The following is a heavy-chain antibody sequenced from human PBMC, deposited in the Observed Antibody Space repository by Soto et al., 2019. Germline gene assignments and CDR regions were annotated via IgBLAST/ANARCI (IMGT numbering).Heavy chain of an antibody. CDR2: INYNSGSV. CDR3: AKDISFRGCVYLVLEY. V-gene: IGHV3-9*01. Sequence: EVQLVESGGGWVQPGRSLRLSCAASGFTFDVYAMHWVRQAPGKGLEWVSGINYNSGSVGYADSVKGRFTVPRDNAKNSPHLRMNSMRAEDTAVYYCAKDISFRGCVYLVLEYWGQGTLVTVSP. D-gene: IGHD2-8*02. CDR1: GFTFDVYA. J-gene: IGHJ4*02.